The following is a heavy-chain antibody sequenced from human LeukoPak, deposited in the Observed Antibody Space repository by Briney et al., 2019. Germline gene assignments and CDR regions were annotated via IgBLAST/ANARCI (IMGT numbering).Heavy chain of an antibody. CDR3: ARENPSGYYNRPIDY. Sequence: PSETLSLTCTVSGGSISSGGYYWSWIRQHPGKGLEWIGYIYYSGSIKYNPSLESRVTMSVDTSKNQFSLKLSSVTAADTAIYYCARENPSGYYNRPIDYWGQGTLVTVSS. V-gene: IGHV4-61*08. J-gene: IGHJ4*02. CDR1: GGSISSGGYY. CDR2: IYYSGSI. D-gene: IGHD3-22*01.